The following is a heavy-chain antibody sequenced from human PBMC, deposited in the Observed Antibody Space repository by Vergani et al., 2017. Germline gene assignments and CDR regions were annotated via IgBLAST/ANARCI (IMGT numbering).Heavy chain of an antibody. CDR3: ARDHQGPTTLDY. V-gene: IGHV1-2*02. D-gene: IGHD1-26*01. Sequence: QVQLVQSGAELKKPGASVRVYCKASGFIFTDYYIHWMRQAPGQGLEWIGWINPNGDATHYAQNFRGRVTLTRDTSSTTAYMDLASLTSDDTAIYYCARDHQGPTTLDYWGQGSLVTVSP. CDR2: INPNGDAT. J-gene: IGHJ4*02. CDR1: GFIFTDYY.